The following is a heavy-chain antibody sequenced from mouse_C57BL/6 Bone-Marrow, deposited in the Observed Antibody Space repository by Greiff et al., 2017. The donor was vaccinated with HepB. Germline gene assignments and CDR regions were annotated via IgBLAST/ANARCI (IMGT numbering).Heavy chain of an antibody. Sequence: EVKLMESGGGLVQPGGSLKLSCAASGFTFSDYYMYWVRQTPEKRLEWVAYISNGGGSTYYPDTVKGRFTISRDNAKNTLYLQMSRLKSEDTAMYYCARHLSYGYSWFAYWGQGTLVTVSA. V-gene: IGHV5-12*01. CDR3: ARHLSYGYSWFAY. D-gene: IGHD2-2*01. CDR2: ISNGGGST. CDR1: GFTFSDYY. J-gene: IGHJ3*01.